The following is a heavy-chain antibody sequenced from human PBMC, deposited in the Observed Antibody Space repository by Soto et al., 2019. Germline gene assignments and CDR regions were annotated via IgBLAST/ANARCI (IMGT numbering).Heavy chain of an antibody. CDR2: ITSISTYI. J-gene: IGHJ6*01. D-gene: IGHD6-13*01. V-gene: IGHV3-21*02. CDR3: ARDLGYSSSWNLYYDAGMDF. Sequence: EVQLVESGGGLIKPGGSLRLSCAASGFTFSSYTMNWVRQAPGKGLEWVSSITSISTYIYYADSVKGRFTISRDNAKNSRSLQMNSLRADDTAVYYCARDLGYSSSWNLYYDAGMDFW. CDR1: GFTFSSYT.